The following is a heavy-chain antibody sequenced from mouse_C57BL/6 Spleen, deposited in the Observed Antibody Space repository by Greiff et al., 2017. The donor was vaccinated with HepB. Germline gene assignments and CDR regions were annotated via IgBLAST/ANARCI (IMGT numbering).Heavy chain of an antibody. V-gene: IGHV5-4*01. CDR2: ISDGGSYT. CDR1: GFTFSSYA. Sequence: EVKLMESGGGLVKPGGSLKLSCAASGFTFSSYAMSWVRQTPEKRLEWVATISDGGSYTYYPDNVKGRFTISRDNAKNNLYLQMSHLKSEDTAMYYCARDDGYYGDFAYWGLGTLVTVSA. CDR3: ARDDGYYGDFAY. J-gene: IGHJ3*01. D-gene: IGHD2-3*01.